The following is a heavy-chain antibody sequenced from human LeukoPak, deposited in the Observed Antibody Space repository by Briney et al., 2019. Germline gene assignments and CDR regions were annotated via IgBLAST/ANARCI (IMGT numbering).Heavy chain of an antibody. D-gene: IGHD6-19*01. V-gene: IGHV5-51*01. J-gene: IGHJ6*02. CDR1: GYSFTRYW. Sequence: GESLKISCKGSGYSFTRYWIGWVRQMPGEGLEWMGIISPGDSDTRYSPSFQGQVTISADKSITTAYLQWSSLKASDTAMYYCARQEVAVAGDYYYYNMDIWGQGTAVTVSS. CDR2: ISPGDSDT. CDR3: ARQEVAVAGDYYYYNMDI.